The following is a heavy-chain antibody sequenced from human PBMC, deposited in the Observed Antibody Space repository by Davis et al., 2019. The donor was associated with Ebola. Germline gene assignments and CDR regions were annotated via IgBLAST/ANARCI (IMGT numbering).Heavy chain of an antibody. D-gene: IGHD3-16*01. CDR3: ARQRGITQLGFDP. CDR1: GFTFSSYE. CDR2: ISSSGSTI. J-gene: IGHJ5*02. Sequence: PGGSLRLSCAASGFTFSSYEMNWVRQAPGKGLEWVSYISSSGSTIYYADSVKGRFTISRDNAKNSLYLQMNSLRAEDTAVYYCARQRGITQLGFDPWGQGALVTVSS. V-gene: IGHV3-48*03.